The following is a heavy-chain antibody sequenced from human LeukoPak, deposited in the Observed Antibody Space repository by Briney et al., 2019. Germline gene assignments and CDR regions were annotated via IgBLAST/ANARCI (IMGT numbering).Heavy chain of an antibody. CDR2: INPSGGTT. CDR3: ARDARPSYDTSGYYFPGDY. D-gene: IGHD3-22*01. Sequence: ASVKISCKASGYTFTSFYIHWVRQAPGQGLEWMAIINPSGGTTRYAQKFQGRVTMTRDTSTSTVYMELSSLRSEGTAVYYCARDARPSYDTSGYYFPGDYWGQGTLVTVSS. V-gene: IGHV1-46*01. CDR1: GYTFTSFY. J-gene: IGHJ4*02.